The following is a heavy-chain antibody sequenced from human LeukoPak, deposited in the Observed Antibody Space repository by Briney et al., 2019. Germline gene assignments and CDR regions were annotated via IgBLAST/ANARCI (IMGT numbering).Heavy chain of an antibody. J-gene: IGHJ6*04. Sequence: ASVKVSCKASGYTFTSYGISWVRQPPGQGLEWMGWISAYNGNTNYAQKLQGRVTMTTDTSTSTAYMELRSLRSDDTAVYYCARDKKEEGYYYGSGSPRMDVWGKGTTVTISS. CDR2: ISAYNGNT. V-gene: IGHV1-18*01. CDR3: ARDKKEEGYYYGSGSPRMDV. D-gene: IGHD3-10*01. CDR1: GYTFTSYG.